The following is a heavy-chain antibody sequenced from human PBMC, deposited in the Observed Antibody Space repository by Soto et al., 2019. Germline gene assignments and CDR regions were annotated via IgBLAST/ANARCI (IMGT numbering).Heavy chain of an antibody. CDR3: ARVSIVVVPAAMGAYGMDV. CDR1: CGSISSGDYY. Sequence: SDTLSLTCTVSCGSISSGDYYWSWIRQPPGKGLEWIGYIYYSGGTYYNPSLKSRVTISVDTSKNQFSLKLSSVTAADTAVYYCARVSIVVVPAAMGAYGMDVWGQGTTVTVSS. J-gene: IGHJ6*02. V-gene: IGHV4-30-4*02. CDR2: IYYSGGT. D-gene: IGHD2-2*01.